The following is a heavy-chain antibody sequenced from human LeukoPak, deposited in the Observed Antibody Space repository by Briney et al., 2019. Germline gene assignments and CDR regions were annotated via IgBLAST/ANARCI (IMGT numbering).Heavy chain of an antibody. D-gene: IGHD3-22*01. J-gene: IGHJ4*02. V-gene: IGHV1-46*01. CDR1: GYTFTSYY. Sequence: ASVKVSCKASGYTFTSYYLYWVRQAPGQGLEWMGVINPSGGSTTSAQKFQGRVTMTRDTSTSTVYMELRSLRSEDTAVYYCARGPGPADDGGGYCFDYWGQGSLVTVSS. CDR2: INPSGGST. CDR3: ARGPGPADDGGGYCFDY.